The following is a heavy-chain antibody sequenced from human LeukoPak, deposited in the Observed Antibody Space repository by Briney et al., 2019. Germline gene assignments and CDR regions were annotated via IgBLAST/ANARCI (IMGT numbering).Heavy chain of an antibody. V-gene: IGHV3-21*01. Sequence: GGSLRLSCATSGFTFSSYSMNWVRQAPGRGLEWVSSVTTSSSYIYYADSVKGRFTSSRDNAKNSLYLQMNSLRAEDTAVYYCARVHSSGQLETSDYWGQGTLVTVSS. J-gene: IGHJ4*02. CDR3: ARVHSSGQLETSDY. CDR2: VTTSSSYI. CDR1: GFTFSSYS. D-gene: IGHD6-19*01.